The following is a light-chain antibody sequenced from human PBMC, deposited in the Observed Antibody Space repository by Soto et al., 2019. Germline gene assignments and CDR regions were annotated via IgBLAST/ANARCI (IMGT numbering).Light chain of an antibody. CDR1: QGISSY. Sequence: DIQLTQSPSFLSASVGDRVTITCRASQGISSYLAWYQQTPGKAPKLLIYASSTLHSGVPSRFSGSGYGTEFTLTISSLQPEDFATYYCQQLNTFPVTFGQGTRLDI. J-gene: IGKJ5*01. V-gene: IGKV1-9*01. CDR2: ASS. CDR3: QQLNTFPVT.